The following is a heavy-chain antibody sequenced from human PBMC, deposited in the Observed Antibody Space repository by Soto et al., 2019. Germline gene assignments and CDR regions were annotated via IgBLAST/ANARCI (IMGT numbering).Heavy chain of an antibody. CDR3: ARAPGGLDP. V-gene: IGHV1-18*01. J-gene: IGHJ5*02. CDR1: GYIFTSWR. CDR2: INPYNGKT. Sequence: QIQLLQSGTEAKKPGASVRVSCKASGYIFTSWRITWVRQAPGQGLEYMGWINPYNGKTNYAQKFQGRVTMTTDTSTNTAYMEWGTLRSDDTALYYCARAPGGLDPWGQGTLVTVSS.